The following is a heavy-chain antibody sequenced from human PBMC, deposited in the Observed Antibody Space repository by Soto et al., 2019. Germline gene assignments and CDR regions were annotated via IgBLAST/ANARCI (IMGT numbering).Heavy chain of an antibody. CDR2: ISGSGGST. D-gene: IGHD6-19*01. V-gene: IGHV3-23*01. CDR1: GFTFSSYA. Sequence: EVQLLESGGGLVQPGGSLRLSCAASGFTFSSYAMSWVRQAPGKGLEWVSAISGSGGSTYYADSVKRRFTISRDNSKNTLYLQMNSLRAEDTAVYYCAERRAVAGPFDYWGQGTLVTVSS. CDR3: AERRAVAGPFDY. J-gene: IGHJ4*02.